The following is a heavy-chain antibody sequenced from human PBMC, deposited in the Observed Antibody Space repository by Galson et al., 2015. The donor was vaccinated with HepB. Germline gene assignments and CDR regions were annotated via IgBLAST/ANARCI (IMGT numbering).Heavy chain of an antibody. V-gene: IGHV5-51*01. CDR2: IYPGDSDT. D-gene: IGHD6-13*01. CDR1: GYSFTSYW. J-gene: IGHJ6*03. Sequence: QSGAEVKKPGESLKISCKGSGYSFTSYWIGWVRQMPGKGLEWMGIIYPGDSDTRYSPSFQGQVTISADKSISTAYLQWSSLKASDTAMYYCARQGGSWHFPSFQNYYYYYYMDVWGKGTTVTVSS. CDR3: ARQGGSWHFPSFQNYYYYYYMDV.